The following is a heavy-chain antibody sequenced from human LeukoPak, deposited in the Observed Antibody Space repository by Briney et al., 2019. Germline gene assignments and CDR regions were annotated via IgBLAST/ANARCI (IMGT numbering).Heavy chain of an antibody. CDR3: AKDGGSDPDSFDI. Sequence: PGGSLRLSCAASGFTFSSYEMNWVRQAPGKGLEWVSYISRSGSTIYYADSVKGRFTISRDNAKNSLYLQMNSLRAKDTAVYYCAKDGGSDPDSFDIWGQGTMVTVSS. D-gene: IGHD2-15*01. CDR2: ISRSGSTI. V-gene: IGHV3-48*03. CDR1: GFTFSSYE. J-gene: IGHJ3*02.